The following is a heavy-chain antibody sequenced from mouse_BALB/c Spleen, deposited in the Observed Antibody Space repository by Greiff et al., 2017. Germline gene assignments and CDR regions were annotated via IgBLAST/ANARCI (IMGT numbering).Heavy chain of an antibody. J-gene: IGHJ3*01. D-gene: IGHD2-14*01. V-gene: IGHV7-3*02. CDR2: IRNKANGYTT. Sequence: EVMLVESGGGLVQPGGSLRLSCATSGFTFTDYYMSWVRQPPGKALEWLGFIRNKANGYTTEYSASVKGRFTISRDNSQSILYLQMNTLRAEDSATYYCARDGRYDVWFAYWGQGTLVTVSA. CDR3: ARDGRYDVWFAY. CDR1: GFTFTDYY.